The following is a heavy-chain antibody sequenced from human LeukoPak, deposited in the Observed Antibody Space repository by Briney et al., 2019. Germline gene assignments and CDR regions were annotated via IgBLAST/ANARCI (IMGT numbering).Heavy chain of an antibody. V-gene: IGHV3-7*03. D-gene: IGHD3-3*01. CDR2: IKEDGSEK. Sequence: PGGSLRLSCAASGFTFSKYWMTWVRQAPGKGLEWVANIKEDGSEKYYVDSVKGRFTISRDNAKNSVYLQMNSLRAEDTAVYYCAKDLPGTTFFGVVSSFTGDYWGQGTLVTVSS. CDR1: GFTFSKYW. J-gene: IGHJ4*02. CDR3: AKDLPGTTFFGVVSSFTGDY.